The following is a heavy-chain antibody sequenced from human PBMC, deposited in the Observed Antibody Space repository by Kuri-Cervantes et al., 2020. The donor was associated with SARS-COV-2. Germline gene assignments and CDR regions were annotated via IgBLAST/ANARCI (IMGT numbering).Heavy chain of an antibody. J-gene: IGHJ2*01. CDR1: GLTLRSYS. CDR3: ARDGGYCTLTTCYSYWYFDL. CDR2: ITSDSRYI. D-gene: IGHD2-2*01. V-gene: IGHV3-21*01. Sequence: GESLKIYCPASGLTLRSYSMNWVRQSPGKGLEWVASITSDSRYIYYAGSVKGRFNISRDNAKNSLYLEMNSLRAEDTAVYYCARDGGYCTLTTCYSYWYFDLWGRGTLVTVSS.